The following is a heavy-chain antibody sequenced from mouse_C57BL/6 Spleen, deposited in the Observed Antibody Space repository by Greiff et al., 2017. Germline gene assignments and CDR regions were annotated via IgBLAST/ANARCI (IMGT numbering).Heavy chain of an antibody. J-gene: IGHJ2*01. V-gene: IGHV1-54*01. CDR3: ARVSPPCTGSSLYYFDY. CDR2: INPCGGGT. CDR1: GYAFTSYL. Sequence: VKLEESGAELVRPGTSVKVSCKASGYAFTSYLIEWVKQRPGQGLEWIGVINPCGGGTNYNEKFKGKATLTADTSSSSAYTQLSSLTSEDSAVYFCARVSPPCTGSSLYYFDYWGQGTTLTVSS. D-gene: IGHD1-1*01.